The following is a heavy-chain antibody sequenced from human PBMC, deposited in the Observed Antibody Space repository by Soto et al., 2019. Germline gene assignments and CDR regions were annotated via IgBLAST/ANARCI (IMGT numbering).Heavy chain of an antibody. CDR3: AQRRGGYNWNNGDFDY. Sequence: QITLKESGPTLLNPTQTLTLTCTFSGFSLSTSGVGVGWIRQPPGKALESLALIYWDDDRRYNPSLKSRLAITKDTSKNQVVLTMTNVDPMDTATYYCAQRRGGYNWNNGDFDYWGQGTLVTVSS. CDR1: GFSLSTSGVG. D-gene: IGHD1-20*01. CDR2: IYWDDDR. V-gene: IGHV2-5*02. J-gene: IGHJ4*02.